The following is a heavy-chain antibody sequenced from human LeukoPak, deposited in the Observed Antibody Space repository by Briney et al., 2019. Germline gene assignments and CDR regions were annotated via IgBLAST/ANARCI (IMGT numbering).Heavy chain of an antibody. CDR1: GGTFSSYA. Sequence: SVKVSCKASGGTFSSYAISWVRQAPGQGLEWMGGIIPIFGTANHAQKFQGRVTITADGSTSTAYMELSSLRSEDTAVYYCARPRGGYPKHYYYGMDVWGQGTTVTVSS. J-gene: IGHJ6*02. V-gene: IGHV1-69*13. D-gene: IGHD3-22*01. CDR2: IIPIFGTA. CDR3: ARPRGGYPKHYYYGMDV.